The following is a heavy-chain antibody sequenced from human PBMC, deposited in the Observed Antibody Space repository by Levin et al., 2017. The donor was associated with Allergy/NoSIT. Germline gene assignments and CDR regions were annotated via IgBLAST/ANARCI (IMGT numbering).Heavy chain of an antibody. J-gene: IGHJ4*02. CDR3: ARSRSYRGLFDY. CDR2: IYYSGST. V-gene: IGHV4-39*01. CDR1: GGSISSSSYY. Sequence: PSETLSLTCTVSGGSISSSSYYWGWIRQPPGKGLEWIGSIYYSGSTYYNPSLKSRVTISVDTSKNQFSLKLSSVTAADTAVYYCARSRSYRGLFDYWGQGTLVTVSS. D-gene: IGHD3-16*02.